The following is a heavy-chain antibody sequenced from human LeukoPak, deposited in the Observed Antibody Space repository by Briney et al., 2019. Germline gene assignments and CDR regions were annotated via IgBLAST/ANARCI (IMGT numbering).Heavy chain of an antibody. D-gene: IGHD4-17*01. V-gene: IGHV1-69*01. CDR2: IIPIFGTA. CDR1: GGTFSSYA. J-gene: IGHJ3*01. Sequence: GASVKVSCKASGGTFSSYAISWVRQAPGQGLEWMGGIIPIFGTANYAQKFQGRVTITADESTSTAYMELSSPRSEDTAVYYCASSGDYGDYLGWGQGTMVTVSS. CDR3: ASSGDYGDYLG.